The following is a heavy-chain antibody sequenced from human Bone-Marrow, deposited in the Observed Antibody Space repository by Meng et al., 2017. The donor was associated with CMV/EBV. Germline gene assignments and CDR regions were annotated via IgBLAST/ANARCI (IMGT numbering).Heavy chain of an antibody. CDR3: ARGPYGDYGMGSYYYYYYGMDV. V-gene: IGHV3-74*01. Sequence: GESRKISCAASGFTFSSYWRHWVRQAPGKGLVWVSRINSDGSSTSYADSVKGRFTISRDNAKNTLYLQMNSLRAEDTAVYYCARGPYGDYGMGSYYYYYYGMDVWGQGTTVTVSS. D-gene: IGHD4-17*01. CDR2: INSDGSST. CDR1: GFTFSSYW. J-gene: IGHJ6*01.